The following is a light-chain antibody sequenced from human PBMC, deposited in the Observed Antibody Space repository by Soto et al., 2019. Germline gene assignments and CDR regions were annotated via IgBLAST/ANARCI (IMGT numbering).Light chain of an antibody. CDR1: SSNIGAGFD. CDR3: QSYDSSLSGSKV. Sequence: QSVLTQPPSVSVAPGQRVTISCTGTSSNIGAGFDVHWYLKFPGTAPKGLIYGNTNRPPAVPDRFSASKSGTSASLAISGLQAEDEADYYCQSYDSSLSGSKVFGTGTQLTVL. J-gene: IGLJ1*01. V-gene: IGLV1-40*01. CDR2: GNT.